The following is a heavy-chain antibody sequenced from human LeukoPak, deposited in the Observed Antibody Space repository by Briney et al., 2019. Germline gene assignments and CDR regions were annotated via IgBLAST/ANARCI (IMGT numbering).Heavy chain of an antibody. Sequence: SETLSLTCAVYGGSFSGYYWSWIRQPPGKGLEWIEEINHSGSTNYNPSLKSRVTISVDTSKNQFSLKLSSVTAADTAVYYCARSGYSGYDYDYWGQGTLVTVSS. V-gene: IGHV4-34*01. D-gene: IGHD5-12*01. CDR1: GGSFSGYY. J-gene: IGHJ4*02. CDR2: INHSGST. CDR3: ARSGYSGYDYDY.